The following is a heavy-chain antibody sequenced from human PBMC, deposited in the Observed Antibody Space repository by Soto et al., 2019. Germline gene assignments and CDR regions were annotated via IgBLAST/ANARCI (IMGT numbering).Heavy chain of an antibody. V-gene: IGHV3-33*01. J-gene: IGHJ6*02. CDR2: IWYDGSNK. Sequence: QVQLVESGGGVVQPGRSLRLSCAASGFTFSSYGMHWVRQAPGKGLEWVAVIWYDGSNKYYADSVKGRFTISRDNSKNTLYMQMNSLRAEDTAVYYCARDNYYKAPGSMDVWGQGTTVTVSS. CDR3: ARDNYYKAPGSMDV. D-gene: IGHD3-10*01. CDR1: GFTFSSYG.